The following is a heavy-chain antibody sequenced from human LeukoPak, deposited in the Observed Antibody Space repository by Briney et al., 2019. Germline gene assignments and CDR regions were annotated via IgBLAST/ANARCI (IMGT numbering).Heavy chain of an antibody. CDR1: GFTFISYA. J-gene: IGHJ5*02. CDR2: IYYSGST. D-gene: IGHD3-10*01. V-gene: IGHV4-59*08. Sequence: GSLRLSCAASGFTFISYAMSWIRQPPGKGLEWIGYIYYSGSTNYNPSLKSRVTISIDTSKNQFSLKLSSVTAADTAIYYCARTKYYRGVNWFDPWGQGTLVTVSS. CDR3: ARTKYYRGVNWFDP.